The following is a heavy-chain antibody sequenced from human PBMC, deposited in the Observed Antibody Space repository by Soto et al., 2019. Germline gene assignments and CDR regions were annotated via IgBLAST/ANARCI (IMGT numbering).Heavy chain of an antibody. CDR2: INVGNSNT. Sequence: ASVKVSCKASGYTFTIYPMHWVLQAPGQRLEWMGWINVGNSNTKYSQKFQGRVTISRDTSASTAYMELSSLRSEDTSVYYCGRARYFYDSSGLDYWGQGALVTVSS. CDR3: GRARYFYDSSGLDY. D-gene: IGHD3-22*01. CDR1: GYTFTIYP. V-gene: IGHV1-3*01. J-gene: IGHJ4*02.